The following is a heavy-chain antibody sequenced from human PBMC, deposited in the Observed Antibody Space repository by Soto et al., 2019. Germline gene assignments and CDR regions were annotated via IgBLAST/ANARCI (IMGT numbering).Heavy chain of an antibody. Sequence: PGGALRLSCAASGFSFSSYGMHWVRQAPGKGLDWVAVRWYDGSNKYYAESVKGRFTISRDNSKNTLYVQMNSLSVEDTAVYYCARAQYTGSYFDACDVWGQGTMVTVSS. CDR2: RWYDGSNK. V-gene: IGHV3-33*03. CDR3: ARAQYTGSYFDACDV. D-gene: IGHD1-26*01. CDR1: GFSFSSYG. J-gene: IGHJ3*01.